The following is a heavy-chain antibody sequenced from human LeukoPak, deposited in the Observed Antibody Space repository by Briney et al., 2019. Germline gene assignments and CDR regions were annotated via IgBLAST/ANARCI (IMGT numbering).Heavy chain of an antibody. Sequence: GGSLRLSCAASGFTFSDYYMSWIRQGPGKGLEWVSYISSSGSTIYYADSVKGRFTISRDNAKNSLYLQMNSLRAEDTAVYYCVRDPGIYCSSTSCPDAFDIWGQGTMVTVSS. J-gene: IGHJ3*02. V-gene: IGHV3-11*04. CDR3: VRDPGIYCSSTSCPDAFDI. CDR2: ISSSGSTI. CDR1: GFTFSDYY. D-gene: IGHD2-2*01.